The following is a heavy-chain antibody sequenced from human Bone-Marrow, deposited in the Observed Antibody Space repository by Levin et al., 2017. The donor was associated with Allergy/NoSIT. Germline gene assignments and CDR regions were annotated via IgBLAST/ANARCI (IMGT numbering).Heavy chain of an antibody. J-gene: IGHJ6*02. V-gene: IGHV3-48*02. Sequence: ETLSLSCAASGFTFSNSSMNWVRQAPGKGLEWVSYISDSSSSIFYADSVKGRFTISRDNAKNTLFLQMNSLRDEDTAVYYCARDCPHLSYSSTWYYYYGMDVWGQGTTVTVSS. CDR2: ISDSSSSI. D-gene: IGHD6-13*01. CDR1: GFTFSNSS. CDR3: ARDCPHLSYSSTWYYYYGMDV.